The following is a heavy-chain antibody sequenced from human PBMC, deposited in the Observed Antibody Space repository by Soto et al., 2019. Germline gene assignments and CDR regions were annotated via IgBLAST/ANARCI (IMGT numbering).Heavy chain of an antibody. V-gene: IGHV4-34*01. Sequence: PSETLSLTCAVYGGSFSGYYWSWIRQPPGKGLEWIGEINHSGSTNYNPSLKSRVTISVDTSKNQFSLKLSSVTAADTAVYYCARASIVYYYGMDVWGQGTTVTVSS. CDR1: GGSFSGYY. J-gene: IGHJ6*02. CDR2: INHSGST. CDR3: ARASIVYYYGMDV. D-gene: IGHD3-16*02.